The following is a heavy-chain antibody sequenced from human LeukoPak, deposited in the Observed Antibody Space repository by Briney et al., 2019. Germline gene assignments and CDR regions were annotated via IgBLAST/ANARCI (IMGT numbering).Heavy chain of an antibody. CDR3: ARPHSYGSTFDAFDI. V-gene: IGHV3-33*01. CDR1: GFTFSSYG. CDR2: IWYDGSNK. Sequence: PGRSLRLSCAASGFTFSSYGMHWVRQAPGKGLEWLAVIWYDGSNKYYADSVKGRFTISRDNSKNTLYLQMNSLRAEDTAVYYCARPHSYGSTFDAFDIWGQGTMVTVSS. D-gene: IGHD5-18*01. J-gene: IGHJ3*02.